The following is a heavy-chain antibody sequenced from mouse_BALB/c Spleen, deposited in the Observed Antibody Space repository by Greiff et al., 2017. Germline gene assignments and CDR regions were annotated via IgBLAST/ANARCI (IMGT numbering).Heavy chain of an antibody. D-gene: IGHD1-2*01. CDR2: IRLKSNNYAT. J-gene: IGHJ2*01. Sequence: DVKLQESGGGLVQPGGSMKLSCVASGFTFSNYWMNWVRQSPEKGLEWVAEIRLKSNNYATHYAESVKGRFTISRDDSKSSVYLQMNNLRAEDTGIYYCTRNYYGLDYWGQGTTLTVSS. CDR1: GFTFSNYW. V-gene: IGHV6-6*02. CDR3: TRNYYGLDY.